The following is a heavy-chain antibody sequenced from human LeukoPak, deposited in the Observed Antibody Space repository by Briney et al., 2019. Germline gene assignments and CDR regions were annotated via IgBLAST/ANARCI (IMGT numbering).Heavy chain of an antibody. J-gene: IGHJ4*02. CDR2: ISGSSHYI. CDR1: GFTFSTYN. D-gene: IGHD3-10*01. CDR3: ATRGSYSIDS. Sequence: GGSLRLSCAASGFTFSTYNMIWVRQGPGKGLEWVSSISGSSHYIYYADSLEGRFTISRDNAKNSLFLQMNSLRAEDTAVYYCATRGSYSIDSWGQGTLVTVSS. V-gene: IGHV3-21*01.